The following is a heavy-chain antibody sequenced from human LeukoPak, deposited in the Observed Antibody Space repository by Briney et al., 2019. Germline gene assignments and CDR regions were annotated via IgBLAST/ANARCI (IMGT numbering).Heavy chain of an antibody. D-gene: IGHD2-15*01. Sequence: SETLSPTCTVSGYSISSAYYWGWIRQPPGKGLEWIGSIYHSGSTYYNPSLKSRVTISVDTSKNQFSLKLNSVTAADTAVYYCARVWIGGGSCYFDYWGQGTLVTVSS. V-gene: IGHV4-38-2*02. CDR3: ARVWIGGGSCYFDY. CDR1: GYSISSAYY. CDR2: IYHSGST. J-gene: IGHJ4*02.